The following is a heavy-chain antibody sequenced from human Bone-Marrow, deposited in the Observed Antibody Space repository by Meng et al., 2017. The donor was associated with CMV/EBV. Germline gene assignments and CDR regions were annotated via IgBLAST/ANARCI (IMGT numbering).Heavy chain of an antibody. CDR2: IKQDGSEK. J-gene: IGHJ4*02. V-gene: IGHV3-7*01. CDR1: GFTLSTYW. CDR3: VRDRGYFDY. Sequence: GGSLRLSCAASGFTLSTYWMTWVRQAPGKGLESVANIKQDGSEKYYLDSVKGRFTISRDNAKNSLYLQLNSLRAEDTPVYYCVRDRGYFDYWGQGTLVTVSS.